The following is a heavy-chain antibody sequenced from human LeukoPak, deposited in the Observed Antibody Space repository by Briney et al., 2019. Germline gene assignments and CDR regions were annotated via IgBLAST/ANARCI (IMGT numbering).Heavy chain of an antibody. J-gene: IGHJ5*02. Sequence: GASVKVSCKASGYTFTSYYMHWVRQAPGQGLEWMGIINPSGGSTSYAQKFQGRVTMTRDTSTSTVYMELSSLRSEDTAVYYCARSMGRAYSSSWSNWFDPWGQGTLVTVPS. D-gene: IGHD6-13*01. CDR1: GYTFTSYY. CDR3: ARSMGRAYSSSWSNWFDP. CDR2: INPSGGST. V-gene: IGHV1-46*01.